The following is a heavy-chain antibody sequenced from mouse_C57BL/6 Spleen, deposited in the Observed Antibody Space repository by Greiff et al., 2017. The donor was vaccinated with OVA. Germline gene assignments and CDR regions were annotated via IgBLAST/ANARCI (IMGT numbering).Heavy chain of an antibody. Sequence: QVQLKESDAELVKPGASVKISCTVSGYTFTDHTIHWMKQRPEQGLEWIGYIYPRDGSTKYNEKFKGKATLTADKSSSTDYMQLNSLTSEDSAVYFSARYLYEYGSSGYAMDYWGQGTSVTVSS. D-gene: IGHD1-1*01. CDR2: IYPRDGST. CDR1: GYTFTDHT. CDR3: ARYLYEYGSSGYAMDY. J-gene: IGHJ4*01. V-gene: IGHV1-78*01.